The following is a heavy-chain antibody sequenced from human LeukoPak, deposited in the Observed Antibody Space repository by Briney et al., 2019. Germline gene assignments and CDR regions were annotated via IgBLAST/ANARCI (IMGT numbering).Heavy chain of an antibody. CDR2: INHSGST. Sequence: NPSETLSLTCAVYGGSFSGYYWSWIRQPPGKGLEWIGEINHSGSTNYNPSLKSRVTISVDTSKNQISLKLSSVTAADTAVYYCARMAVAGSYWGQGTLVTVSS. J-gene: IGHJ4*02. D-gene: IGHD6-19*01. V-gene: IGHV4-34*01. CDR1: GGSFSGYY. CDR3: ARMAVAGSY.